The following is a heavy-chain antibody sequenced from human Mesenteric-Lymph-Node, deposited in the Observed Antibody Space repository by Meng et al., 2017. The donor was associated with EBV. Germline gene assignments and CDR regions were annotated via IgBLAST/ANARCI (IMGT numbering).Heavy chain of an antibody. J-gene: IGHJ5*02. CDR1: GGSISSDNW. CDR2: IHHSGAT. CDR3: ASVIYGSGLNSWFDP. D-gene: IGHD3-10*01. Sequence: QVQLQASGPGLVKPSGTLSLTCAVSGGSISSDNWWTWVRQPPGKGLEWIGEIHHSGATNYNPSLKSRVTISVDKSKNQFSLKLSSVTAADAAVYFCASVIYGSGLNSWFDPWGHGTLVTVSS. V-gene: IGHV4-4*02.